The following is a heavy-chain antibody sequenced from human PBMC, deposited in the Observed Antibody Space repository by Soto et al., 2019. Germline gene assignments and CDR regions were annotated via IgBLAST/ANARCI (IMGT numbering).Heavy chain of an antibody. Sequence: GASVKVSCKASGYTFTSYGISWVRQAPGQGLEWMGWISAYNGNTNYAQKLQGRVTMTTDTSTSTAYMELRSLRSDDTAVYYCARVIVVVPAAMDWFDPWGQGTLVTVSS. CDR1: GYTFTSYG. V-gene: IGHV1-18*01. CDR3: ARVIVVVPAAMDWFDP. D-gene: IGHD2-2*01. CDR2: ISAYNGNT. J-gene: IGHJ5*02.